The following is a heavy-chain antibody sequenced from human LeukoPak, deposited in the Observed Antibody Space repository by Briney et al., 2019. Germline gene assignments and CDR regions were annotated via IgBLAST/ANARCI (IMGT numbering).Heavy chain of an antibody. V-gene: IGHV4-39*07. CDR2: IYYSGSA. Sequence: SETLSLTCTVSGGSISSYSYYWGWIRQPPGKGLEWIGSIYYSGSAYYNPSLKSRVTISVDTSKNQFSLKLSSVTAADTAVYYCLCGHGVDYWGQGTLVTVSS. CDR3: LCGHGVDY. J-gene: IGHJ4*02. D-gene: IGHD2-21*01. CDR1: GGSISSYSYY.